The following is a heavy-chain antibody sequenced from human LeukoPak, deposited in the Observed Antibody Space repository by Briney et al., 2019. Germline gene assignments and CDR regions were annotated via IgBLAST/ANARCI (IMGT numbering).Heavy chain of an antibody. CDR3: TPIKMTSYTPIDY. CDR2: IKSKTDGGTT. CDR1: GFTFSNAW. J-gene: IGHJ4*02. V-gene: IGHV3-15*01. D-gene: IGHD4-11*01. Sequence: GGSLRLSCAASGFTFSNAWMSWVRQAPGKGLEWVGRIKSKTDGGTTDYAAPVKGRFTISRDDSKNTLYLQMNSLKTEDTAVYYCTPIKMTSYTPIDYWGQGTLVTVSS.